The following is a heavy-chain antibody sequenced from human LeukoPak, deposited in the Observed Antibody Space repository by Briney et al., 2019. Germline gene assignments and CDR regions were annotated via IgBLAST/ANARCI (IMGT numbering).Heavy chain of an antibody. CDR2: IIPIFGTA. CDR3: ANQQSRYDILTGYYRYFDY. Sequence: GASVKVSCKASGGTFSSYAISWVRQAPGQGLEWMGGIIPIFGTANYAQKFQGRVTITADESTSTVYMELSSLRSEDTAVYYCANQQSRYDILTGYYRYFDYWGQGTLVTVSS. V-gene: IGHV1-69*01. D-gene: IGHD3-9*01. J-gene: IGHJ4*02. CDR1: GGTFSSYA.